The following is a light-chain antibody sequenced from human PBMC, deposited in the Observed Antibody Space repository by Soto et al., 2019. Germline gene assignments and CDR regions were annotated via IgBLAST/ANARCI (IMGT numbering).Light chain of an antibody. J-gene: IGKJ4*01. CDR2: GAS. V-gene: IGKV3-20*01. CDR3: QQYDNSPLT. Sequence: TQSPSTLSASVGDRVTITCRASQSISRWLAWYQQKPGQAPRLLIYGASNRATGIPDRFSGSGSGTDFTLTISRLEPEDFAVYYCQQYDNSPLTFGGGTKVDIK. CDR1: QSISRW.